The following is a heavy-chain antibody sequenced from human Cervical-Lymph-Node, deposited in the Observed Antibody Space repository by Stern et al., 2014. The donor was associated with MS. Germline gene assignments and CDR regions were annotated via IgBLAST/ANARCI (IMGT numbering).Heavy chain of an antibody. CDR1: GYTFTSYY. CDR3: ARKGAGHRLGMMDV. CDR2: IDPSGGST. J-gene: IGHJ6*02. Sequence: QVQLVQSGAEVKKPGASVKVSCKASGYTFTSYYMHWVRQAPGQGLEWMGIIDPSGGSTSYAQKFQGRVTMTGDTSTSTVYMELRSLRSEDTAVYYCARKGAGHRLGMMDVWGQGTTVTVSS. D-gene: IGHD6-19*01. V-gene: IGHV1-46*01.